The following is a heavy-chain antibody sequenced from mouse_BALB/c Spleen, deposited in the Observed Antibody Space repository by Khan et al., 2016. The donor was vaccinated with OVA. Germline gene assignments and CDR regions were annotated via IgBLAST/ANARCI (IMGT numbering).Heavy chain of an antibody. CDR2: IWGGGGT. Sequence: QVQLKQSGPGLVAPSPSLYITCNVSGFSLTRYNIHWVRQPPGKGLEWLGMIWGGGGTDYNSTLISGLSISKDNSKSQAVLKMNILQTNDTAMYYCARAYYRYDGYYAMDYWGQGTSVTVSS. CDR1: GFSLTRYN. CDR3: ARAYYRYDGYYAMDY. V-gene: IGHV2-6-4*01. J-gene: IGHJ4*01. D-gene: IGHD2-14*01.